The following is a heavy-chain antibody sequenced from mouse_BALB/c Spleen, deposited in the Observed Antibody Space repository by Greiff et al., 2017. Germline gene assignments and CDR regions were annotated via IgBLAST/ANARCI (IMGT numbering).Heavy chain of an antibody. CDR1: GYTFTDYA. Sequence: QVQLQQSGAELVRPGVSVKISCKGSGYTFTDYAMHWVKQSHAKSLEWIGVISTYYGDASYNQKFKGKATMTVDKSSSTAYMELARLTSEDSAIYYCAREGSPDYYAMDYWGQGTSVTVSS. CDR3: AREGSPDYYAMDY. CDR2: ISTYYGDA. J-gene: IGHJ4*01. V-gene: IGHV1S137*01.